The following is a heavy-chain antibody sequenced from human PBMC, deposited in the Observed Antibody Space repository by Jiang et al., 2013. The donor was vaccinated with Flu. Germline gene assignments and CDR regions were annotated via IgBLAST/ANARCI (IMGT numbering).Heavy chain of an antibody. CDR1: SISSSSYY. J-gene: IGHJ4*02. V-gene: IGHV4-39*01. Sequence: SISSSSYYWGWIRQPPREGGVEWIGSIYYSGSTYYNPSLKSRVTISVDTSKNQFSLKLSSVTAADTAVYYCARYGYSSGWSLYYFDYWGQGTLVTVSS. D-gene: IGHD6-19*01. CDR3: ARYGYSSGWSLYYFDY. CDR2: IYYSGST.